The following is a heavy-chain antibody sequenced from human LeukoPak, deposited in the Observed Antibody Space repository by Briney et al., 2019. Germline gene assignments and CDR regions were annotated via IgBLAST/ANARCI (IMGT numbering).Heavy chain of an antibody. CDR1: GFTFSSYG. Sequence: PGGSLRPSCAASGFTFSSYGMHWVRQAPGKGLEWVAFIRYDGSNKYYADSVKGRFTISRDNSKNTLYLQMNSLRAEDTAVYYCAKENKIYRMGDYWGQGTLVTVSS. D-gene: IGHD3-16*02. CDR2: IRYDGSNK. V-gene: IGHV3-30*02. J-gene: IGHJ4*02. CDR3: AKENKIYRMGDY.